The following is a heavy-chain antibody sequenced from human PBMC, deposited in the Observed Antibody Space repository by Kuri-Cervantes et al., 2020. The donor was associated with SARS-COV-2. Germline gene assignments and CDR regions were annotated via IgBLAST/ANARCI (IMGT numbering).Heavy chain of an antibody. CDR2: ISSTGDTI. V-gene: IGHV3-48*03. CDR3: TRWRVGAKT. D-gene: IGHD1-26*01. CDR1: GFSFSSYE. Sequence: GGSLRLSCAASGFSFSSYEMNWVRQTPGKGLEWVSYISSTGDTIYYADSVKGRFTISRDNAKNSLYLQMNSLGAEDTAVYYCTRWRVGAKTWGQGTLVTVSS. J-gene: IGHJ4*02.